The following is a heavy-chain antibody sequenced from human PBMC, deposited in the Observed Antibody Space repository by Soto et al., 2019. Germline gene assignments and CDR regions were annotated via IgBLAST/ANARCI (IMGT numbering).Heavy chain of an antibody. CDR3: GRDLTSNANCIDP. V-gene: IGHV4-30-4*01. Sequence: SETLSLTCSVSGDSIHVGGYYWTWIRQRPGKGLEWMGYIYYTGKTYYNPSLESRLTMSVDRSKNQFSLRLTSVTAADTAVYFCGRDLTSNANCIDPWGQGTLVTVSS. CDR1: GDSIHVGGYY. CDR2: IYYTGKT. D-gene: IGHD2-2*01. J-gene: IGHJ5*02.